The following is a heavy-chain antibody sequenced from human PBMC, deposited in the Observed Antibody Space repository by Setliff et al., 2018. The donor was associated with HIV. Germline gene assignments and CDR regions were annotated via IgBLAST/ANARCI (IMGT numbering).Heavy chain of an antibody. J-gene: IGHJ4*02. CDR3: ASPSDYYENSGLDY. D-gene: IGHD3-22*01. V-gene: IGHV4-39*02. Sequence: ETLSLTCAVSGDSVSNDKYYWGWIRQPPGKGLEWIGSFHYGGTPNYNPSLRGRVDISVDTSKNYFSLRLTSVTAADTAAYYCASPSDYYENSGLDYWGQGKLVTVSS. CDR1: GDSVSNDKYY. CDR2: FHYGGTP.